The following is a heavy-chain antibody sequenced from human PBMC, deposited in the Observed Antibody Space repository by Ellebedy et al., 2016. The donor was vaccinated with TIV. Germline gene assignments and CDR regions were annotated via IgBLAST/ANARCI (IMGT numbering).Heavy chain of an antibody. V-gene: IGHV3-73*01. Sequence: GESLKISXAASGFTFSVSAMHWVRQPSGKGLEWVGRIRSEANSFATAYAASVRGRFSISRDDSKNTAYLQMNSLKTDDTAVYYCTTLESASGRTWGQGTLVTVSS. CDR2: IRSEANSFAT. J-gene: IGHJ4*02. CDR3: TTLESASGRT. D-gene: IGHD3-10*01. CDR1: GFTFSVSA.